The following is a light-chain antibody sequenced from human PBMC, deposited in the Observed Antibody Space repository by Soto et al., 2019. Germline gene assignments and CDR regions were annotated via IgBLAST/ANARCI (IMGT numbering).Light chain of an antibody. CDR3: SAHGGTNPYV. CDR2: DVN. V-gene: IGLV2-8*01. J-gene: IGLJ1*01. Sequence: QSALTQPPSASGAPVQSVAISCTGTASDIGGYTFVSWYQQHPGKAPKLLIYDVNKMPSGVPDRFSGSKSGNTASLTVSGLQAEDEADYYCSAHGGTNPYVFGTGTKLTV. CDR1: ASDIGGYTF.